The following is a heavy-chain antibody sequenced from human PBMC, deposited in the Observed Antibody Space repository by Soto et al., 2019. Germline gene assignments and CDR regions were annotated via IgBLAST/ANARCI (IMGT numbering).Heavy chain of an antibody. CDR1: GFTFSSFA. D-gene: IGHD3-10*01. CDR3: ARTTFDMVRAPFDY. J-gene: IGHJ4*02. V-gene: IGHV3-30-3*01. Sequence: GGSLRLSCAASGFTFSSFAMHWVRQAPGKGLEWVAVISYDGSYKYYTDSVKGRFTISRDNSENTLYLQMNSLRAEDTAVYYCARTTFDMVRAPFDYWGQGTLVTVSS. CDR2: ISYDGSYK.